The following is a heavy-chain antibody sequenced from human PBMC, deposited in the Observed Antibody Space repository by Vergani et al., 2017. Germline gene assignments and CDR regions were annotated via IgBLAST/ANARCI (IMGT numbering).Heavy chain of an antibody. Sequence: EVQLVQSGAEVKKPGESLKISCKGSGYSFTSYWIGWVRQLTGQGLEWMGSIYPGDSDTRYSPSLQGQVTLSAVQSISTADLQWSSLKASDTAMNYCARHRDSSGYLAAFDIGGQGTMVTVSS. D-gene: IGHD3-22*01. J-gene: IGHJ3*02. CDR2: IYPGDSDT. CDR3: ARHRDSSGYLAAFDI. CDR1: GYSFTSYW. V-gene: IGHV5-51*01.